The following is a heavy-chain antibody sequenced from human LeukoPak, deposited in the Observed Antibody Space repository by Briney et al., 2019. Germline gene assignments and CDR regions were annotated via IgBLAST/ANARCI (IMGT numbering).Heavy chain of an antibody. D-gene: IGHD5-12*01. Sequence: SETLSLTCTVSGGSISGYYWSWIRQPPGKGPQWIGFISYSGSTNYNPSLKSRVTISVDTSKNQFSLNLSSVTAADPAVYYCGRQVGYGRWYFDFWGRGTLVTVSS. CDR2: ISYSGST. CDR3: GRQVGYGRWYFDF. J-gene: IGHJ2*01. V-gene: IGHV4-59*08. CDR1: GGSISGYY.